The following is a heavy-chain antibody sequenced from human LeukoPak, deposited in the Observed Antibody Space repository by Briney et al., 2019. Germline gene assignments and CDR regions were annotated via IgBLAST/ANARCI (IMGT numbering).Heavy chain of an antibody. V-gene: IGHV4-38-2*01. Sequence: SETLSLTCAVSGYSISSGYYWGWIRQPPGKGLKWIGSIYHSGSTYYNPSLKSRVTISVDTSKNQFSLKLSSVTAADTAVYYCARLTRGMIVVVMIGIDYWGQGTLVTVSS. CDR3: ARLTRGMIVVVMIGIDY. CDR1: GYSISSGYY. J-gene: IGHJ4*02. D-gene: IGHD3-22*01. CDR2: IYHSGST.